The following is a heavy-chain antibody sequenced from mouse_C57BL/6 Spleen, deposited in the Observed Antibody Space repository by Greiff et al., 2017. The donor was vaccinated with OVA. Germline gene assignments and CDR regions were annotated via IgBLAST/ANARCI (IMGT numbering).Heavy chain of an antibody. V-gene: IGHV8-8*01. CDR3: ARIARGLLRGDY. J-gene: IGHJ2*01. CDR1: GFSLSTFGMG. CDR2: IWWYDDK. Sequence: QVTLKESGPGILQPSQTLSLTCSFSGFSLSTFGMGVGWIRQPSGKGLEWLAHIWWYDDKYYNPALKSRLTISQHTSKNQVFLKIANVDTADTATYYCARIARGLLRGDYWGQGTTRTVSS. D-gene: IGHD1-1*01.